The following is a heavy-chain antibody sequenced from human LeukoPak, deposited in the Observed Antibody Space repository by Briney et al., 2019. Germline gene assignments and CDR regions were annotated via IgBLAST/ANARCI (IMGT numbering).Heavy chain of an antibody. CDR1: GFTFSTHG. V-gene: IGHV3-30*02. Sequence: GGSLRLSCAASGFTFSTHGMHWVRQAPGKGLEWVAFIRYDGITKYYADSVKGRFTISRDSFKNTLYLQMNSLRAEDTALYYCARDNSGQITTVPYWYFDLWGRGTLVTVSS. D-gene: IGHD3-10*01. CDR3: ARDNSGQITTVPYWYFDL. CDR2: IRYDGITK. J-gene: IGHJ2*01.